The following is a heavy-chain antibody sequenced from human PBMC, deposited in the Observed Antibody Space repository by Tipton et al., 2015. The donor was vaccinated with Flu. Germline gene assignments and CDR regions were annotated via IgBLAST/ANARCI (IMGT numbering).Heavy chain of an antibody. CDR3: ARDRANYDILTGYPHY. CDR2: IWYDGSNK. Sequence: SLRLSCAASGFTFSSYGMHWVRQAPGKGLEWVAVIWYDGSNKYYADSVKGRFTISRDNSKNTLYLQMNSLRAEDTAVYYCARDRANYDILTGYPHYWGQVTLVTVSS. CDR1: GFTFSSYG. V-gene: IGHV3-33*01. J-gene: IGHJ4*02. D-gene: IGHD3-9*01.